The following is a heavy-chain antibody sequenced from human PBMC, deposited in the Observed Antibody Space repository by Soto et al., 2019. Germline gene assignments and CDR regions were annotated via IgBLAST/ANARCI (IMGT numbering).Heavy chain of an antibody. CDR2: TSYDGNNK. CDR1: GLRLKGFA. CDR3: ARWGTTGGFDL. V-gene: IGHV3-30-3*01. J-gene: IGHJ4*02. Sequence: GGSLGLSCAASGLRLKGFAMPWVRQAPGKGLEWVAFTSYDGNNKDYGDSVKGRFTVSRDNSQNTLHLQMDFLRPEDTALYYCARWGTTGGFDLWGQGTLVTVSS. D-gene: IGHD3-16*01.